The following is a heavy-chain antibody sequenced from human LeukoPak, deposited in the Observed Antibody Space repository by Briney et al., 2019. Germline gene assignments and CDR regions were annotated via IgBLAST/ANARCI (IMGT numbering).Heavy chain of an antibody. Sequence: GGSLRLSCAASGFTFSSYAMSWVRQAPGKGLEWISAISSSGGSTFYADSVEGRFTISRDNAKNSLYLQMNSLRAEDTAVYYCARGRRVGATTYWFDPWGQGTLVTVSS. CDR3: ARGRRVGATTYWFDP. J-gene: IGHJ5*02. V-gene: IGHV3-23*01. CDR1: GFTFSSYA. D-gene: IGHD1-26*01. CDR2: ISSSGGST.